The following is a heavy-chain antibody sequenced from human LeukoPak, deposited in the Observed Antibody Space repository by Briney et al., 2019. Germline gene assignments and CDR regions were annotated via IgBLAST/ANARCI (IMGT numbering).Heavy chain of an antibody. J-gene: IGHJ5*02. D-gene: IGHD3-16*01. CDR1: GGTFSSYA. CDR2: VIPIFGTA. CDR3: ARPRTEGDWFDP. V-gene: IGHV1-69*13. Sequence: SVKVSCKASGGTFSSYAISWVRQAPGQGLEWMGGVIPIFGTANYAQKFQGRVTITADESTSTAYMELSSLRSEDTAVYYCARPRTEGDWFDPWGQGTLVTVSS.